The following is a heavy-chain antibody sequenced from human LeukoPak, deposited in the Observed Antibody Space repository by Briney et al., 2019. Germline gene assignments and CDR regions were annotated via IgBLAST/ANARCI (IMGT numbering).Heavy chain of an antibody. Sequence: SETLSLTCTVSGGSISSYYWSWIRQPPGKGLEWIGYIFYSGSTNCNPSLKSRVTISIDTSKNQFSLKLSSVTAADTAVYYCARGILTGLDYFDYWGQGILVTVSS. J-gene: IGHJ4*02. V-gene: IGHV4-59*01. D-gene: IGHD3-9*01. CDR2: IFYSGST. CDR3: ARGILTGLDYFDY. CDR1: GGSISSYY.